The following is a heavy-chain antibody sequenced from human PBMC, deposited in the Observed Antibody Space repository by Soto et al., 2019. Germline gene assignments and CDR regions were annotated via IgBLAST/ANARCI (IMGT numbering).Heavy chain of an antibody. CDR2: IYHSGST. CDR1: GGSISSGGYS. CDR3: ARERPDGARLDP. J-gene: IGHJ5*02. V-gene: IGHV4-30-2*01. D-gene: IGHD6-6*01. Sequence: TLSLTCAVSGGSISSGGYSWSWMRQPPGKGLEWIGYIYHSGSTYYNPSLKSRVTISVDRSKNQFSLRLSSVTAADTAVYYCARERPDGARLDPWGQGTLVTVPS.